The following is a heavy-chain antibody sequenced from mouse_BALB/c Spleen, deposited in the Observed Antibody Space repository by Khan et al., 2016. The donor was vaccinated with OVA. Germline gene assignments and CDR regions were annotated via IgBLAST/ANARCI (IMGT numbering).Heavy chain of an antibody. D-gene: IGHD2-14*01. J-gene: IGHJ2*01. CDR3: ARWNYRYDGYFDY. V-gene: IGHV3-8*02. Sequence: EVQLQESGPSLVKPSQTLSLTCSVTGDPITSGYWNWIRRFPGNKLEYMGYISYSDSTFYNPSLKSRISITRDTSKNQYYLQLNSVTTEDTATYYCARWNYRYDGYFDYWGQGTTLTVSS. CDR1: GDPITSGY. CDR2: ISYSDST.